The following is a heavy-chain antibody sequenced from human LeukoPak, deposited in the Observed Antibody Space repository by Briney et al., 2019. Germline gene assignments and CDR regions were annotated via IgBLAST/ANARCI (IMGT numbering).Heavy chain of an antibody. CDR2: IKSKTDGGTT. Sequence: GRSLRLSCAASGFTFSNAWMSWVRQAPGKGLEWVGRIKSKTDGGTTDYAAPVKGRFTISRDDSKNTLYLQMNSLKTEDTAVYYCTVPGIAVAADAFDIWGQGTMVTVSS. D-gene: IGHD6-19*01. V-gene: IGHV3-15*01. J-gene: IGHJ3*02. CDR1: GFTFSNAW. CDR3: TVPGIAVAADAFDI.